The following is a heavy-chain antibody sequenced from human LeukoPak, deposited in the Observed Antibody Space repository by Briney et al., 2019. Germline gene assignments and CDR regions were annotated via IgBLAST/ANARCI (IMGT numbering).Heavy chain of an antibody. Sequence: GASVKVSCKASGGTFSSYAISWVRQAPGQGLEWMGRIIPILGIANYAQKFQGRVTITADKSTSTAYMELSSLRSEDTAVYYCARVMTTVTPFDYWGQGALVTVSS. D-gene: IGHD4-11*01. J-gene: IGHJ4*02. CDR2: IIPILGIA. CDR1: GGTFSSYA. V-gene: IGHV1-69*04. CDR3: ARVMTTVTPFDY.